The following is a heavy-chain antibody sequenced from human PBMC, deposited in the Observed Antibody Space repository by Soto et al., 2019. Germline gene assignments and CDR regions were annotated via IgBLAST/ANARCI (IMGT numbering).Heavy chain of an antibody. CDR1: GGTFSSYA. CDR2: IIPIFGTA. J-gene: IGHJ4*02. V-gene: IGHV1-69*13. CDR3: ARETNYYDSSGYYYVSGFDY. D-gene: IGHD3-22*01. Sequence: SVKVSCKASGGTFSSYAISWVRQAPGQGLEWMGGIIPIFGTANYAQKFQGRVTITADESTSTAYMELSSLRSEDTAVYYCARETNYYDSSGYYYVSGFDYWGQGTLVTVSS.